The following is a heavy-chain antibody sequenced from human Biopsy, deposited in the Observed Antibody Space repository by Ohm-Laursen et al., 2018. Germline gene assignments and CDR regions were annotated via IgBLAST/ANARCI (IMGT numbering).Heavy chain of an antibody. CDR3: ARDIYYITNWRAFDM. J-gene: IGHJ3*02. V-gene: IGHV3-21*01. CDR1: GFDFSDYS. D-gene: IGHD1-1*01. Sequence: SLRLSCAASGFDFSDYSMSWVRQAPGEGLEWVSSVTTTSSYIYYADLVKGRFTISRDNAKNSLYLQMNSLGVEDSAVYYCARDIYYITNWRAFDMWGQGTMVTVAS. CDR2: VTTTSSYI.